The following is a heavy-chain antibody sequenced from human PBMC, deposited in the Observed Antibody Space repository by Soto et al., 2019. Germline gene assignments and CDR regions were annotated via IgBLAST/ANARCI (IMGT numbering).Heavy chain of an antibody. D-gene: IGHD5-18*01. J-gene: IGHJ4*02. V-gene: IGHV4-31*03. CDR1: GCSISSGGYY. CDR2: IYYSGST. Sequence: TLSLTCTVSGCSISSGGYYWSWIRQHPGKGLEWIGYIYYSGSTYYNPSLKSRVTISVDTSKNQFSLKLSSVTAADTAVYYCARSARGYSYGYFDYWGQGTLVTVSS. CDR3: ARSARGYSYGYFDY.